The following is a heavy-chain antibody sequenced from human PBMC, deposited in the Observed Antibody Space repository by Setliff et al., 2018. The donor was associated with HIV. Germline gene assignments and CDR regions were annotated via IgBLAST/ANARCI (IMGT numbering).Heavy chain of an antibody. CDR2: IRHDGINE. CDR3: ARGVPGICSGGTCYLEY. CDR1: GFTFSSYG. V-gene: IGHV3-30*02. D-gene: IGHD2-15*01. J-gene: IGHJ4*02. Sequence: GESLKISCAASGFTFSSYGMHWVRQAPGKGLEGVTFIRHDGINEDYRDSVKGRFSVSRDNSKKTVFLQMNSLRVEDTALYYCARGVPGICSGGTCYLEYWGQGALVTVSS.